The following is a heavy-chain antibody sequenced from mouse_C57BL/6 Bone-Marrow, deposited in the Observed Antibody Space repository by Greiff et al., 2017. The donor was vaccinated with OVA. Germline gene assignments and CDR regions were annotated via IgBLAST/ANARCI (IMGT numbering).Heavy chain of an antibody. V-gene: IGHV5-4*01. Sequence: EVQLMESGGGLVKPGGSLKLSCAASGFTFSSYAMSWVRQTPEKRLEWVATISDGGSYTYYPDNVKGRFTISRDNAKNNLYLQMSHLKSEDTAMYYCARGGGGTAYAMDYWGQGTSVTVSS. CDR1: GFTFSSYA. D-gene: IGHD4-1*01. CDR3: ARGGGGTAYAMDY. J-gene: IGHJ4*01. CDR2: ISDGGSYT.